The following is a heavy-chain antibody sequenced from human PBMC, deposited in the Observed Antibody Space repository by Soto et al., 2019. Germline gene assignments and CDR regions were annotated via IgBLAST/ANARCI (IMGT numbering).Heavy chain of an antibody. Sequence: QVQLVQSGAEVKRPGASVEVSCKASGYTFTENDINWVRQATGQGLEWMGWMNPNSGNTGYAQKFQGRVTMTRDNSITTAYMELSSLRSEDTAMYFCVRAPLDYYSADSFDNWGQGTLVTVSS. D-gene: IGHD2-21*01. V-gene: IGHV1-8*01. CDR1: GYTFTEND. CDR2: MNPNSGNT. CDR3: VRAPLDYYSADSFDN. J-gene: IGHJ4*02.